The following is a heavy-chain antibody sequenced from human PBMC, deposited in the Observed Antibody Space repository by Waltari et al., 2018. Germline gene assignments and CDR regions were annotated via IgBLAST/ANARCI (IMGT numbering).Heavy chain of an antibody. CDR1: GWSFSGYY. CDR2: INHSGST. CDR3: ASKALRRSPNAFDI. V-gene: IGHV4-34*01. D-gene: IGHD2-15*01. Sequence: QVQLQQWGAGLLKPSETLSLTCPVYGWSFSGYYWSWLPQPPGKGLEWIGEINHSGSTNYNPSLKSRVTISVDTSKNQFSLKLSSVTAADTAVYYCASKALRRSPNAFDIWGQGTMVTVSS. J-gene: IGHJ3*02.